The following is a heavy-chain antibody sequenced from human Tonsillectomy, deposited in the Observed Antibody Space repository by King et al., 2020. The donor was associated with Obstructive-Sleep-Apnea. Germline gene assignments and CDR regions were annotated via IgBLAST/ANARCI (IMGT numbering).Heavy chain of an antibody. Sequence: MQLQESGPGPVKPSETLSLTCALSGFSISSGYYWGWIRQPPGKGLEWIGIIYHSGGPYYSPSLTRRVPISLDTSQNQFSLRLRSVTAADTAVYYCARGPEEDVTDGAGPFDYWGQGTLVTVSS. CDR1: GFSISSGYY. CDR3: ARGPEEDVTDGAGPFDY. V-gene: IGHV4-38-2*01. J-gene: IGHJ4*02. D-gene: IGHD3-16*01. CDR2: IYHSGGP.